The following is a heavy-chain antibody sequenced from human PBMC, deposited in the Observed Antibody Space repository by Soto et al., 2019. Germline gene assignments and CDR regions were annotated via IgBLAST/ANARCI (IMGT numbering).Heavy chain of an antibody. D-gene: IGHD3-9*01. CDR2: ISAYNGST. CDR3: ARDSRYFDWFPGVVSRVGAFDI. J-gene: IGHJ3*02. V-gene: IGHV1-18*01. CDR1: GSTFTSYV. Sequence: AAVKVSCKASGSTFTSYVISWWQQAPEKGLKWRGWISAYNGSTYYADSVKGRFTISRDNSKNTLYLQMNSLRAEDTAVYYCARDSRYFDWFPGVVSRVGAFDIWGQGTMVTVSS.